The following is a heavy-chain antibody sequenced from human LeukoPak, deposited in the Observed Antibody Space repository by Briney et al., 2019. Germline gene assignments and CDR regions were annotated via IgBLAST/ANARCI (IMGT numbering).Heavy chain of an antibody. Sequence: SETLSLTCVVSGGSISNHYWNWIRQSPGKGLEWIGHIYYNGVTNYNPSLKSRVTISVDTSKNHFSLNLRPVTAADTAVYYCAREADYGSGSYPDYWGQGTLVTVSS. V-gene: IGHV4-59*11. J-gene: IGHJ4*02. D-gene: IGHD3-10*01. CDR3: AREADYGSGSYPDY. CDR2: IYYNGVT. CDR1: GGSISNHY.